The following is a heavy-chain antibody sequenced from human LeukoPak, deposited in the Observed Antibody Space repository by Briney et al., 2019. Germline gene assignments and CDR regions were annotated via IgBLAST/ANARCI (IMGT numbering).Heavy chain of an antibody. CDR1: GYTFISYD. Sequence: ASVKVSCKASGYTFISYDIDWVRQVTGQGLERMGWMSPKGGNTDYAQKFKGRVTMTRNTSINTAYLELSSLTSDDTAVYFCARGVGGLGNMDVWGKGTTVIISS. CDR2: MSPKGGNT. D-gene: IGHD3-16*01. CDR3: ARGVGGLGNMDV. V-gene: IGHV1-8*01. J-gene: IGHJ6*03.